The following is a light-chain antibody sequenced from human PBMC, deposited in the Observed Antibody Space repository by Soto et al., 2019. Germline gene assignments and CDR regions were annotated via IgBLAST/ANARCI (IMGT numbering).Light chain of an antibody. J-gene: IGKJ5*01. CDR3: QQFDDPVT. Sequence: EIVLTQSPGTLSLSPGERATLSCRASHSVSRTYLAWYQQKPGQAPRLLMYGASDRATGTPGRFSGSGSGTDFTLTISGLEPEDSAVYYCQQFDDPVTFGQGTRLDIK. CDR2: GAS. CDR1: HSVSRTY. V-gene: IGKV3-20*01.